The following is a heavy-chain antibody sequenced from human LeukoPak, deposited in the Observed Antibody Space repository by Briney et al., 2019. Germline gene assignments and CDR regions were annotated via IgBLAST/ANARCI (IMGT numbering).Heavy chain of an antibody. CDR1: GGSFSGYY. CDR2: INHSGST. V-gene: IGHV4-34*01. J-gene: IGHJ5*02. Sequence: SETLSLTCAVYGGSFSGYYWSWIRQPPGKGLEWIGEINHSGSTNCNPSLKSRVTISADTSKTQFSLKLNSLTAADTAVYYCATSLYTGWFDPWGQGTLVTVSS. CDR3: ATSLYTGWFDP. D-gene: IGHD3-16*02.